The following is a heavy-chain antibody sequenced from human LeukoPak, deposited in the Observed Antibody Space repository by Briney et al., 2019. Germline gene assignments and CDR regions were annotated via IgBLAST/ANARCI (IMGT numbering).Heavy chain of an antibody. CDR1: GVTLHDYA. CDR3: TKDSVAMVTTSDY. D-gene: IGHD5-18*01. J-gene: IGHJ4*02. Sequence: GGSLRLSCAASGVTLHDYAMHWVRQAPGKGLEWVSGISWNSGIIGYADSVKGRFTTSRDNAKNSLYLQMNSLRPEDTALYYCTKDSVAMVTTSDYWGQGTLVTVSS. V-gene: IGHV3-9*01. CDR2: ISWNSGII.